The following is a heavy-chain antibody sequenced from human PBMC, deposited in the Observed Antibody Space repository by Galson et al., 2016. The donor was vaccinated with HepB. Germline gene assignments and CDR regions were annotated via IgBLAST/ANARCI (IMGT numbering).Heavy chain of an antibody. D-gene: IGHD2-2*01. Sequence: SLRLSCAASGFSFSSYAVHWVRQAPGKGLEWVAVVSRDASITYYAKSMKGRFTITRDNSMNTLYLQMINLRDDDTGVYFCARELTSHFELDYWGQGALVIV. CDR1: GFSFSSYA. CDR2: VSRDASIT. V-gene: IGHV3-30-3*01. CDR3: ARELTSHFELDY. J-gene: IGHJ4*02.